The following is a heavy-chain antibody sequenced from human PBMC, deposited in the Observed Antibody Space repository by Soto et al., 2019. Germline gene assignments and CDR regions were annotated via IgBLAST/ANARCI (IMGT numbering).Heavy chain of an antibody. CDR2: NYYSGIT. J-gene: IGHJ6*02. Sequence: QVQLQESGPGLVKPSQTLSLPCTVSGGSISSGGYYWTWIRQHPGKGLEWIGYNYYSGITYYNPSLKSRVTISLDTSKNQFSLKLSSVTAADAAVYYCARGSSIAGLYYGMDVWGQGTTVTVSS. CDR1: GGSISSGGYY. D-gene: IGHD6-6*01. CDR3: ARGSSIAGLYYGMDV. V-gene: IGHV4-31*03.